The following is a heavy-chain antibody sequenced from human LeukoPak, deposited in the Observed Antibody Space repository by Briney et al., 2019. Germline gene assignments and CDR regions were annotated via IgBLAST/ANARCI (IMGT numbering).Heavy chain of an antibody. J-gene: IGHJ3*02. Sequence: SETLSLTCTVSGGSISSSSYYWGWIRQPPGKGLEWIGSIYYSGSTYYNPSLKSRVTISVDTSKNQFSLKLSSVTAPDTAVYYCARSGTVTRDIWGQGTMVTVSS. CDR3: ARSGTVTRDI. V-gene: IGHV4-39*07. D-gene: IGHD4-11*01. CDR2: IYYSGST. CDR1: GGSISSSSYY.